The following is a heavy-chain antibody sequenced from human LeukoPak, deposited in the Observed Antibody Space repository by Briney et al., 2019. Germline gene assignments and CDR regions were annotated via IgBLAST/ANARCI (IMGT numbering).Heavy chain of an antibody. D-gene: IGHD2-2*01. CDR1: GFTFSNYA. CDR3: AKDIRSTSSRGYFDY. J-gene: IGHJ4*02. Sequence: GGSLRLSCAASGFTFSNYAMSWVRQAPGQGLEWVSAISGSGGTTYYADSVQGRFTISRDNSKNTLYLQMNSLRAEDTAVYYCAKDIRSTSSRGYFDYWGQGTLVTVSS. V-gene: IGHV3-23*01. CDR2: ISGSGGTT.